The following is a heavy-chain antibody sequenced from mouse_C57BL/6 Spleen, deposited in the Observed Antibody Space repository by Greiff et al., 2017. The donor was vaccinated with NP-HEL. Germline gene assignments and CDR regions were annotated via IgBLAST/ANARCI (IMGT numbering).Heavy chain of an antibody. D-gene: IGHD1-1*01. Sequence: VQLQQSGAELVKPGASVKMSCKASGYTFTSYWITWVKQRPGQGLEWIGDIYPGSGSTNYNEKFKSKATMTVDTSSSTAYMQLSSRASDDSAVYYCARSDYGTPAWFAYWGQGTLVTVSA. CDR2: IYPGSGST. V-gene: IGHV1-55*01. CDR1: GYTFTSYW. CDR3: ARSDYGTPAWFAY. J-gene: IGHJ3*01.